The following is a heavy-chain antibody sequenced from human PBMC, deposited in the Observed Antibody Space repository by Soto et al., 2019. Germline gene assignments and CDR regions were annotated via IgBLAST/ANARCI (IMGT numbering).Heavy chain of an antibody. J-gene: IGHJ4*02. CDR1: GFTFSSYW. V-gene: IGHV3-74*01. Sequence: EVQLVESGGGLVQPGGSLRPSCADSGFTFSSYWMHWVRQAPGKGLVWVSRINSDGSSTNYADSVKGRFTISRDNAKNTLYLQMNSLRVEDTAVYYCARKYNYESSGYYYWGQGTLVTVSS. CDR2: INSDGSST. CDR3: ARKYNYESSGYYY. D-gene: IGHD3-22*01.